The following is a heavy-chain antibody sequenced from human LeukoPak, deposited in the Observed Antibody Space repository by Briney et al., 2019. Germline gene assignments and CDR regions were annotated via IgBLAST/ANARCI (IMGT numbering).Heavy chain of an antibody. V-gene: IGHV3-30-3*01. CDR1: GFFFSSYC. Sequence: GGSLRLSCEASGFFFSSYCMHWVRQAPGKGLEWLAVISGDGTNKYYAESVKGRFTISRDNSKTTVLVQLNSLRVEDTAVYYCARGGSGWYLYDDWGQGTLVTVSS. D-gene: IGHD6-19*01. CDR2: ISGDGTNK. J-gene: IGHJ4*02. CDR3: ARGGSGWYLYDD.